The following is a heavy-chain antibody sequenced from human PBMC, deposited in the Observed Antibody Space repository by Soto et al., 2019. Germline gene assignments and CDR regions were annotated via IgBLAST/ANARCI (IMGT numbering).Heavy chain of an antibody. CDR1: GGSISSSNW. CDR2: IYHSGST. CDR3: AREWADYYGSGGGGSIDY. D-gene: IGHD3-10*01. Sequence: KSSETLSLTCAVSGGSISSSNWWSWVRQPPGKGLEWIGEIYHSGSTNYNPSLKSRVTISVDKSKNQFSLELSSVTAADTAVYYCAREWADYYGSGGGGSIDYWGQGTLVTVSS. J-gene: IGHJ4*02. V-gene: IGHV4-4*02.